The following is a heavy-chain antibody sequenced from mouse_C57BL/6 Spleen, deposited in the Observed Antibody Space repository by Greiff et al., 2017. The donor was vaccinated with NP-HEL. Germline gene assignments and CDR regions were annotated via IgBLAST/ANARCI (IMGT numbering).Heavy chain of an antibody. D-gene: IGHD2-5*01. Sequence: EVQLQESGTVLARPGASVKMSRKTSGYTFTSYWMHWVKQRPGPGLEWIGAIYPGNSDTSYNQKFKGKAKLTAVTSASTAYMELSSLTNEDSAVYYCTRSGYYRNYDWYFDVWGTGTTVTVSS. CDR1: GYTFTSYW. V-gene: IGHV1-5*01. J-gene: IGHJ1*03. CDR2: IYPGNSDT. CDR3: TRSGYYRNYDWYFDV.